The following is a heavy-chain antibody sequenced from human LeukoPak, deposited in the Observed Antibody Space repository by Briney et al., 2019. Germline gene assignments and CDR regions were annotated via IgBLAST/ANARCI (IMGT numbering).Heavy chain of an antibody. D-gene: IGHD3-16*02. J-gene: IGHJ5*02. CDR2: IYPGDSDT. CDR3: ARRGKLSSASHWFDP. Sequence: GESLNISCKGSGYSFSSNWIGWVRQMPGKGLDWIGIIYPGDSDTRYNPSFEGQVTISADKSISTAYLQWSSLKASDTAMYSCARRGKLSSASHWFDPWGQGNLVTVSS. CDR1: GYSFSSNW. V-gene: IGHV5-51*01.